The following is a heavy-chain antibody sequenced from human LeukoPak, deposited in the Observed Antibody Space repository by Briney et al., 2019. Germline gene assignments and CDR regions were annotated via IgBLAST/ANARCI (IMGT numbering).Heavy chain of an antibody. CDR2: ISAYNGNT. CDR3: ARGIAAAGTLGDYYYYMDV. V-gene: IGHV1-18*01. CDR1: GYTFTSYG. Sequence: ASVKVSCKASGYTFTSYGISWVRQAPGQGLEWMGWISAYNGNTNYAQKLQGRVTMTTDTSTSTAYMELRSLRSDDTAVYYCARGIAAAGTLGDYYYYMDVWGKGTTVTISS. J-gene: IGHJ6*03. D-gene: IGHD6-13*01.